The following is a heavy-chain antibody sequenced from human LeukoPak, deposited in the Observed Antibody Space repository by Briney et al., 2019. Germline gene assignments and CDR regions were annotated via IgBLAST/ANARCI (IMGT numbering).Heavy chain of an antibody. CDR2: INPNSGGT. D-gene: IGHD2-2*01. V-gene: IGHV1-2*06. CDR3: ARARYCSSTSCYWFDP. J-gene: IGHJ5*02. CDR1: GYTFTGYY. Sequence: ASVKVSCKASGYTFTGYYMHWVRQAPGQGLEWVGRINPNSGGTNYAQKFQGRVTMTRDTSISTAYMELSRLRSDDTAVYYCARARYCSSTSCYWFDPWGQGTLVTVSS.